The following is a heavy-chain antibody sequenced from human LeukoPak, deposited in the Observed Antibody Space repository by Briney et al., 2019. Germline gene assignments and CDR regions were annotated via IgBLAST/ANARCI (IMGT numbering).Heavy chain of an antibody. D-gene: IGHD3-10*01. V-gene: IGHV4-59*01. Sequence: SETLSLTCTVSGGSISSYYWSWIRQPPGKGLEWIGYIYYSGSTNYNPSLKSRVTISVDTSKNQFSLKLSSVTAADTAVYYCARDTRGGLGNDAFDIWGQGTMVTVSS. CDR1: GGSISSYY. CDR3: ARDTRGGLGNDAFDI. CDR2: IYYSGST. J-gene: IGHJ3*02.